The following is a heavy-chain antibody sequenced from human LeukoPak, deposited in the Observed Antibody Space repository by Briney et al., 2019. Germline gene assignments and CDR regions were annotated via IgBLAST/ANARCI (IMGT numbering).Heavy chain of an antibody. CDR3: AREFTTYYDFWSGYSYFDY. J-gene: IGHJ4*02. CDR2: INPSGGST. D-gene: IGHD3-3*01. CDR1: GYTFTSYY. Sequence: GASVKVSCKASGYTFTSYYMHWVRQAPGRGLEWMGIINPSGGSTSYAQKFQGRVTMTRDTSTSTVYMELSSLRSEDTAVYYCAREFTTYYDFWSGYSYFDYWGQGTLVTVSS. V-gene: IGHV1-46*01.